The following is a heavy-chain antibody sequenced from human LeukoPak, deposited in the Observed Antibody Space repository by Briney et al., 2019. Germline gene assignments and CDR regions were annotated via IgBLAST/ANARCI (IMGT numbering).Heavy chain of an antibody. CDR2: MYYSGDS. J-gene: IGHJ5*02. CDR3: GRELPSPGNWFDP. V-gene: IGHV4-59*01. Sequence: PSETLSPTCNISGVPLTDYYWSWIRLAPRRGLEWIGYMYYSGDSNSNPSLEGRVTMSADTSTNEFSLRLTSVTAADTAIYYCGRELPSPGNWFDPWGQGILVTVSS. CDR1: GVPLTDYY.